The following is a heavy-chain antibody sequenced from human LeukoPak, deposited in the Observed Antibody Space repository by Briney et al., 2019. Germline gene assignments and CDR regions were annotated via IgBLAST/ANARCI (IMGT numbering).Heavy chain of an antibody. V-gene: IGHV4-34*01. J-gene: IGHJ4*02. CDR1: GGSFSGYY. CDR2: INHSGST. Sequence: SETLSLTCAVYGGSFSGYYWSWIRQPPGKGLEWVGEINHSGSTNYNPSLKSRVTISVDTSKNQFSLKLSSVTAADTAVYYCARGDYGDSTFDYWGQGTLVTVSS. CDR3: ARGDYGDSTFDY. D-gene: IGHD4-17*01.